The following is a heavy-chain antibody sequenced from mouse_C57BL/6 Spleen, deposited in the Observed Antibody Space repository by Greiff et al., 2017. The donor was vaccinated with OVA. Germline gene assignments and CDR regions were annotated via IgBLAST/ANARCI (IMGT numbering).Heavy chain of an antibody. J-gene: IGHJ3*01. D-gene: IGHD2-4*01. CDR2: INPYNGGT. Sequence: EVQLQQSGPVLVKPGASVKMSCKASGYTFTDYYMNWVKQSHGKSLEWIGVINPYNGGTSYNQKFKGKATLTVDKSSSTAYMELNSLTSEDSAVYYCARPYYDYDWFAYWGQGTLVTVSA. CDR3: ARPYYDYDWFAY. V-gene: IGHV1-19*01. CDR1: GYTFTDYY.